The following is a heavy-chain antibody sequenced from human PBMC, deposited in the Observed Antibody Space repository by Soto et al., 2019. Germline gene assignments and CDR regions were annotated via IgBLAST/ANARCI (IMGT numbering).Heavy chain of an antibody. CDR1: GFTFSSYA. V-gene: IGHV3-23*01. D-gene: IGHD3-3*01. J-gene: IGHJ6*02. CDR2: ISGSGGST. Sequence: QPGGSLRLSCAASGFTFSSYAMSWVRQAPGKGLEWVSAISGSGGSTYYADSVKGRFTISRDNSKNTLYLQMNSLRAEDTAVYYCAKASRSNHANYDFWSGHWRDYYYYYGMDVWGQGTTVTVSS. CDR3: AKASRSNHANYDFWSGHWRDYYYYYGMDV.